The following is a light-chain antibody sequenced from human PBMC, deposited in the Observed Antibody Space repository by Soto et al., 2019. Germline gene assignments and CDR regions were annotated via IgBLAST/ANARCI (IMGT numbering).Light chain of an antibody. CDR3: SSYTGSSTYV. CDR1: SSVVGGYNY. J-gene: IGLJ1*01. CDR2: DVS. Sequence: QSVLTQPASVSGSPGQSITISCTGTSSVVGGYNYVSWYQQHPGKAPKLMIYDVSNRPSGVSNRFSGSKSGNTASLTISGLQTEDESDYYCSSYTGSSTYVFGTGTKVTV. V-gene: IGLV2-14*03.